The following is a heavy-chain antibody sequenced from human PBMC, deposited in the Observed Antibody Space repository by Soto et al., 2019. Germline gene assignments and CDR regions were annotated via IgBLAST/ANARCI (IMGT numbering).Heavy chain of an antibody. CDR3: AAGGGLPRYY. Sequence: QLQLQESGSGLVKPSQTLSLTCAVSGGSISSGGYSWSWIRQPPVKGLEWIGEIYHSGSTYYNPSLKSRVTISLDRSKNQFYLKLSSVTAEDTAVYYCAAGGGLPRYYWGQGTLVTVSS. V-gene: IGHV4-30-2*01. D-gene: IGHD2-15*01. CDR1: GGSISSGGYS. CDR2: IYHSGST. J-gene: IGHJ4*02.